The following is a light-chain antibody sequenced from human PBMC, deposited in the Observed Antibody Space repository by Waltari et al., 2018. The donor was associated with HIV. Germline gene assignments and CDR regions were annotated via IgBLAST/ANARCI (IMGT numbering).Light chain of an antibody. V-gene: IGKV3-20*01. CDR3: HQYADSPRT. J-gene: IGKJ2*01. Sequence: EIVLTQSPGTLSLSPGDRATLSCRAGQTVTGSHLAWYQQRPGQAPRLLISETSSRATGIPDRFSGSGSGTDFTLTISRLEPEDFAVYYCHQYADSPRTFGQGTKQEIK. CDR2: ETS. CDR1: QTVTGSH.